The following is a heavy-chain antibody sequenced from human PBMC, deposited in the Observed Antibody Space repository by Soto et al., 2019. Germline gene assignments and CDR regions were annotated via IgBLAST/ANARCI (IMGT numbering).Heavy chain of an antibody. CDR3: ARIMAASGTAFDY. D-gene: IGHD6-13*01. CDR1: GYSFISSW. J-gene: IGHJ4*02. CDR2: IYPGDSDT. V-gene: IGHV5-51*01. Sequence: PGESLKISCQASGYSFISSWLGWVRQMPGKGLEWMGIIYPGDSDTRYSPSFQGQVTISADKSTSTAYLQWSSLKASDTATYYCARIMAASGTAFDYWGQGALVTVSS.